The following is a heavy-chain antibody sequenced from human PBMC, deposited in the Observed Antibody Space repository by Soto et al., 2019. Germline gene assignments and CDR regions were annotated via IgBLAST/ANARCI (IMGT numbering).Heavy chain of an antibody. CDR2: VSHDGTNQ. Sequence: QVQLVESGGGVVQPGRSLRLSCAASGFTFSSHGMHWVRQAPGKGLEWVALVSHDGTNQYYADSVKGRFTISRDNSKNTLYLQVNSLRAEDTALYDCAKQTSAYCSTTSCYDARFYYALDVWGQGTSVTVSS. J-gene: IGHJ6*02. V-gene: IGHV3-30*18. D-gene: IGHD2-2*01. CDR1: GFTFSSHG. CDR3: AKQTSAYCSTTSCYDARFYYALDV.